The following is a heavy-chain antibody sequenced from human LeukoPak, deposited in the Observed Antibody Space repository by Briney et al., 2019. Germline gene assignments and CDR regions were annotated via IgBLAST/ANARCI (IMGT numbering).Heavy chain of an antibody. CDR3: AKDRGSGSYYQKDDAFDI. J-gene: IGHJ3*02. CDR1: GFTLNTFA. V-gene: IGHV3-30-3*01. CDR2: ISYDSSNY. Sequence: PGGSLRLSCAASGFTLNTFAMHWVRQAPGRGLEWVAVISYDSSNYYYADSVKGRFTISRDNSRNSLYLQMNSLRAEDTAVYYCAKDRGSGSYYQKDDAFDIWGQGTMVTVSS. D-gene: IGHD3-10*01.